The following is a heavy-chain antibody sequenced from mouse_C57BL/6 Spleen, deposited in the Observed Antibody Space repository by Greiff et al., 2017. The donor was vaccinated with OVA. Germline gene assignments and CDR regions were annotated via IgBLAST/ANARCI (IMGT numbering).Heavy chain of an antibody. CDR3: ARWGYDYDGYAMDY. Sequence: VKLMESGAELVKPGASVKISCKASGYAFSSYWMNWVKQRPGKGLEWIGQIYTGDGDTNYNGKFKGKATLTADKSSSTAYMQLSSLTSEDSAVYFCARWGYDYDGYAMDYWGQGTSVTVSS. V-gene: IGHV1-80*01. D-gene: IGHD2-4*01. CDR2: IYTGDGDT. J-gene: IGHJ4*01. CDR1: GYAFSSYW.